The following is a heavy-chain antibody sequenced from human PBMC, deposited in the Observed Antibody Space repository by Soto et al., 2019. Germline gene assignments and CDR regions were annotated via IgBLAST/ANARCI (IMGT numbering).Heavy chain of an antibody. V-gene: IGHV3-33*01. Sequence: VQLVESGGGVVQPGRSLRLSCAASGFTFSSYGMHWVRQAPGKGLEWVAVIWYDGSNKYYADSVKGRFTISRDNSKNTLYLQMNSLRAEDTAVYYCARESGSGSYHACDIWGQGTMVTVCS. CDR1: GFTFSSYG. D-gene: IGHD3-10*01. J-gene: IGHJ3*02. CDR2: IWYDGSNK. CDR3: ARESGSGSYHACDI.